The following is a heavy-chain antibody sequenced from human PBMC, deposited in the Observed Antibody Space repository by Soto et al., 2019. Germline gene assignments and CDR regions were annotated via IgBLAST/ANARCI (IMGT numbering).Heavy chain of an antibody. CDR2: LSGSGGRT. J-gene: IGHJ4*02. CDR3: AKCGGLGTPRGSGTCYCPIDY. CDR1: GFSFSTYT. V-gene: IGHV3-23*01. D-gene: IGHD1-26*01. Sequence: PGGSLRLSCASSGFSFSTYTMSWLRQAPGKGLEWVSRLSGSGGRTYYADSVEGRFTISRDTSKNTLYLQMNNLRADDTAMYYCAKCGGLGTPRGSGTCYCPIDYWGQGTPVTVSS.